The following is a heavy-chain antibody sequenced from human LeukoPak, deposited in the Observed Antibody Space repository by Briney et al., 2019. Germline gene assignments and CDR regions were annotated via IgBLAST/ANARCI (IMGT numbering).Heavy chain of an antibody. CDR2: ISYDGSNK. D-gene: IGHD3-3*01. V-gene: IGHV3-30-3*01. CDR3: AREGFETRSGYADY. Sequence: GGSLRLSCSASGFTFSSYAMHWVRQAPGKGLEWVAVISYDGSNKYYADSVKGRFTISRDNSKNTLYLQMNSLRAEDTAVYYCAREGFETRSGYADYWGQGTLVTVSS. CDR1: GFTFSSYA. J-gene: IGHJ4*02.